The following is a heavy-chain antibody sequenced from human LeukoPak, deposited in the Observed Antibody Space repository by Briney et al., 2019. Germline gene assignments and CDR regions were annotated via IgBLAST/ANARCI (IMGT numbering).Heavy chain of an antibody. CDR3: ASQPYYDILTGYSHFDY. CDR1: GGSISSSSYY. Sequence: SETLSLTCIVTGGSISSSSYYWGWSRQPPGKWLEWIGSIYYSGSTYYNPSLKSRVTISVDTSTNQFSLKLSSVTAADTAVYYCASQPYYDILTGYSHFDYWGQGTLVTVSS. V-gene: IGHV4-39*01. J-gene: IGHJ4*02. CDR2: IYYSGST. D-gene: IGHD3-9*01.